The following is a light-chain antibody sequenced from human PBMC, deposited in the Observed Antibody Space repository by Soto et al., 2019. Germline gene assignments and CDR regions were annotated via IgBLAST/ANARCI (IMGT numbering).Light chain of an antibody. CDR2: DVS. J-gene: IGLJ1*01. V-gene: IGLV2-14*01. CDR3: SSYTSSSILYV. Sequence: QSALTQPASVSGSPGHSITISCTGTSSDVGGYNYVSWYQQHPGKAPKLMIYDVSNRPSGVSNRFSGSKSGNTDSLTISGLQAEDEADYYCSSYTSSSILYVFGTGTKVTVL. CDR1: SSDVGGYNY.